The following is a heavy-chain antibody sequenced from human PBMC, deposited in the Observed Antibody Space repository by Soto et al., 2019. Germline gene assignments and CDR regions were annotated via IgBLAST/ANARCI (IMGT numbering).Heavy chain of an antibody. Sequence: QVQLVQSGAEVKKPGSSVKVSCKASGGTFSSYAISWVRQAPGQGLEWMGGIIPIFGTANYAQKFQGRVTITADESTSTAYMELSSLRSEDTAVYYCASGEGGYYRPHYYGMDVWGQGTTVTVSS. CDR2: IIPIFGTA. V-gene: IGHV1-69*01. D-gene: IGHD3-22*01. J-gene: IGHJ6*02. CDR3: ASGEGGYYRPHYYGMDV. CDR1: GGTFSSYA.